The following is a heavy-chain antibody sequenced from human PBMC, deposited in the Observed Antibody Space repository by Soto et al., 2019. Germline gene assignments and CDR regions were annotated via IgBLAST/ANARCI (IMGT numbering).Heavy chain of an antibody. CDR3: ARGRGYCSSTSCYEGPNYYYYMDV. J-gene: IGHJ6*03. CDR1: GGSISSGGYY. V-gene: IGHV4-31*03. Sequence: PSETLSLTCTVSGGSISSGGYYWSWIRQHPGKGLEWIGYIYYSGSTYYNPSLKSRVTISVDTSKNQFSLKLSSVTAADTAVYYCARGRGYCSSTSCYEGPNYYYYMDVWGKGTTVTVSS. CDR2: IYYSGST. D-gene: IGHD2-2*01.